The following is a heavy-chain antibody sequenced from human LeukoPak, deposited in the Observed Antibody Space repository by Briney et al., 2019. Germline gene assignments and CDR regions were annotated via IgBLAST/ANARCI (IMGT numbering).Heavy chain of an antibody. CDR1: GDSINSRIYY. CDR3: VRLRSRLASAGIVDY. D-gene: IGHD6-13*01. Sequence: PSETLSLTCTVTGDSINSRIYYWGWIRQPPGKGLEWVGSVFYSGSTFYNPSLKSRVSISIDTSKNQFSLKLYSVTATDTSIYYCVRLRSRLASAGIVDYWGQGTLVTVSS. V-gene: IGHV4-39*01. J-gene: IGHJ4*02. CDR2: VFYSGST.